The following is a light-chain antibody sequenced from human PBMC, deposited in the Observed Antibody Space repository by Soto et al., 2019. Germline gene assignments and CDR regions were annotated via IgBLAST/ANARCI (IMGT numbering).Light chain of an antibody. CDR3: AAWDDSLSGVV. Sequence: QSVLTQPPSASGTPGQRVTISCSGSSSNIGRSYVFWYKQLPGTAPRLLIYRNNQRPSGVPDRFAGSKSGTGASLAISWLRSDDEAVYYCAAWDDSLSGVVFGGGTKLTVL. CDR2: RNN. V-gene: IGLV1-47*01. CDR1: SSNIGRSY. J-gene: IGLJ2*01.